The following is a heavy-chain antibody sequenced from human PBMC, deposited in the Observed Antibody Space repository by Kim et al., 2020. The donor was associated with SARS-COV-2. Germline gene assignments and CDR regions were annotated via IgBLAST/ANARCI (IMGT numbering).Heavy chain of an antibody. V-gene: IGHV4-59*01. D-gene: IGHD3-22*01. CDR3: ARTAPRRSSTAYYFYGLDV. Sequence: SETLSLTCTVSGVSISSFYWSWVRQPPGKGLEWVAFLSYDGNTNYNPSLKSRVTISRDTSKNQFSLRVTSVTAADTAVYFCARTAPRRSSTAYYFYGLDVWGQGATVIVSS. CDR1: GVSISSFY. J-gene: IGHJ6*02. CDR2: LSYDGNT.